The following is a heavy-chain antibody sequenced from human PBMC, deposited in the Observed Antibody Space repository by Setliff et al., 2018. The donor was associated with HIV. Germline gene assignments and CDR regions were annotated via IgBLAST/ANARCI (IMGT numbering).Heavy chain of an antibody. CDR2: INQDGSEK. Sequence: GGSLRLSCAASGFTFSDFWMTWVRQFPGKGLEWVANINQDGSEKYYLNSVKGRFTISRDNAKNSVYLQMNSLRDEDTAVYYCAGGDAFDYWGQGTLVTVSS. V-gene: IGHV3-7*04. J-gene: IGHJ4*02. CDR3: AGGDAFDY. CDR1: GFTFSDFW.